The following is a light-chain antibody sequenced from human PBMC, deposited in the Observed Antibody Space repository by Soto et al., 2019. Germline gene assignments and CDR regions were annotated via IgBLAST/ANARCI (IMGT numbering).Light chain of an antibody. CDR1: QSLVYSNGNAY. Sequence: DAVLTQPPLSLPVTLGQPAAISCRSSQSLVYSNGNAYLIWFQQRPGQSPRRLIYQVSTRDAGVPDRFSGSGSGTYFTLTISRVEAEDVGLYYCMQGTHWPWTFGQGTKVEIK. CDR2: QVS. J-gene: IGKJ1*01. CDR3: MQGTHWPWT. V-gene: IGKV2-30*01.